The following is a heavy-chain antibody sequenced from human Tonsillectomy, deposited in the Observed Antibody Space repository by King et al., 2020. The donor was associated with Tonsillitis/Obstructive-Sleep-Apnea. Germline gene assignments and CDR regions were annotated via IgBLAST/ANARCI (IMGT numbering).Heavy chain of an antibody. J-gene: IGHJ4*02. V-gene: IGHV1-46*01. CDR1: GYTFTRYY. D-gene: IGHD3-22*01. Sequence: QLVQSGAEVKKPGASVKVSCKAYGYTFTRYYIHWVRQAPGQGLEWMGIINPSDGITTYAQNFQGRVTMTRDTSTNTVHMELSSLRSEDTAVYFCARDDKDDSFLDYWGQGTLVTVSS. CDR3: ARDDKDDSFLDY. CDR2: INPSDGIT.